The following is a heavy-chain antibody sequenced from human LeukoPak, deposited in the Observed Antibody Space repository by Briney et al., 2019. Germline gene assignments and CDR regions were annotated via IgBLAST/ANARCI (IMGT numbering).Heavy chain of an antibody. J-gene: IGHJ4*02. V-gene: IGHV1-69*13. D-gene: IGHD1-1*01. CDR2: IIPIFGTA. CDR1: GYTFTNYG. Sequence: GASVKVSCKASGYTFTNYGISWVRQAPGQGLEWMGGIIPIFGTANYAQKFQGRVTITADESTSTAYMELSSLRSEDTAVYYCARDWNDAPADWGQGTLVTVSS. CDR3: ARDWNDAPAD.